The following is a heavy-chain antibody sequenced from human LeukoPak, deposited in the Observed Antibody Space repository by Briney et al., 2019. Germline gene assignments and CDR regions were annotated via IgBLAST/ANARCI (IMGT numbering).Heavy chain of an antibody. CDR2: IKSKTDGGTT. D-gene: IGHD6-19*01. J-gene: IGHJ4*02. Sequence: GGSLRLSCAASGFTFSNAWMSWVRQAPGKGLEWVGRIKSKTDGGTTDYAAPVKGRFTISRDDSKNTLYLQMNSLKTEDTAVYYCTTRPLKTVAGIKFDYWGQGTLVTVSS. CDR3: TTRPLKTVAGIKFDY. V-gene: IGHV3-15*01. CDR1: GFTFSNAW.